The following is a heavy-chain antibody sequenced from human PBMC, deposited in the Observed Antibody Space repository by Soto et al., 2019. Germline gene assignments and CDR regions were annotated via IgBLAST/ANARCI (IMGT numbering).Heavy chain of an antibody. CDR1: GFTFSDYY. V-gene: IGHV3-11*06. J-gene: IGHJ4*02. CDR3: ARDLRGSNSGIDY. CDR2: ISSSSSYT. Sequence: GGSLRLSCAASGFTFSDYYMSWIRQAPGKGLEWVSYISSSSSYTNYADSVKGRFTISRDNAKNSLYLQMNSLRAEDTAVYYCARDLRGSNSGIDYWGQGTLVTVSS. D-gene: IGHD2-15*01.